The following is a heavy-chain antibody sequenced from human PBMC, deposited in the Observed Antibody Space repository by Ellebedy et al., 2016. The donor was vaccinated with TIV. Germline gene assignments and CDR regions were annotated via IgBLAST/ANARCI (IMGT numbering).Heavy chain of an antibody. V-gene: IGHV3-21*01. Sequence: GESLKISXAASGFTFSSYSMNWVRQAPGKGLEWVSSISSSSSYIYYADSVKGRFTISRDNAKNSLYLQMNSLRAEDTAVYYCARDPYSSSSTWTFYYYYYMDVWGKGTTVTVSS. CDR3: ARDPYSSSSTWTFYYYYYMDV. J-gene: IGHJ6*03. D-gene: IGHD6-6*01. CDR2: ISSSSSYI. CDR1: GFTFSSYS.